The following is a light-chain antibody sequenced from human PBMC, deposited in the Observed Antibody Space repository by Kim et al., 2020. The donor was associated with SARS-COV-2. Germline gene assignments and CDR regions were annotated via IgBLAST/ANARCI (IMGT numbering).Light chain of an antibody. CDR3: SSYTTRDTLV. V-gene: IGLV2-14*03. J-gene: IGLJ3*02. CDR1: SCCVGTYSY. CDR2: DVS. Sequence: LSCTASCSVTSCCVGTYSYVSCHQYHPGTAPNLFIYDVSERFPVVSHLFSCSKSGNAASLTISGLQAEDDADYYCSSYTTRDTLVFGGGTQLTVL.